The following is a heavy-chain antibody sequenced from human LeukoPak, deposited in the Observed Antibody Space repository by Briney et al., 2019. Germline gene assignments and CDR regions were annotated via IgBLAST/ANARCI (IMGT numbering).Heavy chain of an antibody. Sequence: GGSLRLSCAASGFTFSSYAMHWVRQAPGKGLEWVAVIWSDGTNKYYSDSVKGRFTISRDNSKNTPYLQLNSLRAEDTAVYYCGRGSLLAFDIWGQGTMVTVSS. J-gene: IGHJ3*02. V-gene: IGHV3-33*01. CDR3: GRGSLLAFDI. CDR2: IWSDGTNK. CDR1: GFTFSSYA.